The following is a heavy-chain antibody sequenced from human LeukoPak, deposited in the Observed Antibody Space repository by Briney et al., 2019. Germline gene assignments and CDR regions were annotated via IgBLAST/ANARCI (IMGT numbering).Heavy chain of an antibody. D-gene: IGHD3-3*01. CDR2: IYYSGST. Sequence: PSETLSLTCTVSGGSISSSSYYWGWIRQPPGKGLEWIGSIYYSGSTYYNPSLKSRVTISVDTSKNQFSLKLSSVTAADTAVYYCARDKAGDDFWSGYSYLYYYYMDVWGKGTTVTVSS. CDR1: GGSISSSSYY. V-gene: IGHV4-39*07. J-gene: IGHJ6*03. CDR3: ARDKAGDDFWSGYSYLYYYYMDV.